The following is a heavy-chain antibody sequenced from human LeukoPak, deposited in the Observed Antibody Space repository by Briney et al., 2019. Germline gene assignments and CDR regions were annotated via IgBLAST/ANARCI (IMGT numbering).Heavy chain of an antibody. V-gene: IGHV3-21*01. J-gene: IGHJ6*02. CDR1: GFTFSSYS. D-gene: IGHD6-13*01. CDR2: ISSSSSYI. CDR3: AREAAAGRGAGRYYGMDV. Sequence: GGSLRLSCAASGFTFSSYSMNWVRQAPGKGLEWVSSISSSSSYIYYADSVKGRFTISRDNAKNSLYLQMNSLRAEDTAVYYCAREAAAGRGAGRYYGMDVWGQGTTVTVSS.